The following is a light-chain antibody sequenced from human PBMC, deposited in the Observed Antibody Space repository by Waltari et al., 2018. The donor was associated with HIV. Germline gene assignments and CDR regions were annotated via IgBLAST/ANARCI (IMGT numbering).Light chain of an antibody. J-gene: IGLJ3*02. CDR2: DVS. CDR3: CSYTGSYTWV. Sequence: QSALTQPRSVSGSPGQSVTISCTGTSSAVGGYNFVSWYQQHPGKAPKLVIYDVSKWPSGVPDRCSGSKSGNTASLTSSGLQAEDEADYYCCSYTGSYTWVFGGGTELTVL. V-gene: IGLV2-11*01. CDR1: SSAVGGYNF.